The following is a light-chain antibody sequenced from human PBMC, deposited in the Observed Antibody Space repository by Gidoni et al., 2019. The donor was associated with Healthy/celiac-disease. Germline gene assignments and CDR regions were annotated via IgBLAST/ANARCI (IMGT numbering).Light chain of an antibody. V-gene: IGKV3-15*01. CDR3: QQYLGG. CDR1: QSVSSN. Sequence: EIVMTQSPATLSVSPGERATLSCRASQSVSSNLAWYQQKPGQAPRLLIYGASTRATGIPARFSGSGSGTEFTLTISSLQSEDFAVYYCQQYLGGFXGXTKVEIK. J-gene: IGKJ4*01. CDR2: GAS.